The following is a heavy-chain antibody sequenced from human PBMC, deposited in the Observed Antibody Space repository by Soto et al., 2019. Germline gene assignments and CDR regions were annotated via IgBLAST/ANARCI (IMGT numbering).Heavy chain of an antibody. Sequence: QVQLVQSGAEVKKPGSSVKVSCEASGGTFSRYAISWVRQAPGQGLEWMGGIIPIFGTANYAQKFQGRVTITADESTSTAYMELSSLRSEDTAVYYCARQGAALRDYYYGMDVWGQGTTVTVSS. CDR2: IIPIFGTA. CDR1: GGTFSRYA. CDR3: ARQGAALRDYYYGMDV. V-gene: IGHV1-69*12. D-gene: IGHD6-25*01. J-gene: IGHJ6*02.